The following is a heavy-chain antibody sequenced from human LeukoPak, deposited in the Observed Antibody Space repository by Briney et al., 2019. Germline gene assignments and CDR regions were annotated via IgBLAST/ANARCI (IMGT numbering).Heavy chain of an antibody. CDR3: ARILFGYSRSWWIMDV. Sequence: GGSLRLSCAASGFTFSSYAMNWVRQAPGKGLEWVSYISSSGSTIYYADSVKGRFTISRDNAKNSLYLQMDSLRAEDTAVYYCARILFGYSRSWWIMDVWGKGTTVTVSS. CDR1: GFTFSSYA. D-gene: IGHD6-13*01. V-gene: IGHV3-48*03. CDR2: ISSSGSTI. J-gene: IGHJ6*03.